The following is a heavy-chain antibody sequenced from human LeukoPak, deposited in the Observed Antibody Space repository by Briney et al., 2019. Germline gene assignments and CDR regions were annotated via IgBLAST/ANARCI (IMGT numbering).Heavy chain of an antibody. CDR3: TREEHSSSWYNAFDI. Sequence: SETLSLTCTVSGGSISSGSYYWSWIRQPAGKGLEWIGRIYTSGSTNYNPSLKSRVTISVDTSKNQFSLKLSSVTAADTAVYYCTREEHSSSWYNAFDIWGQGTMVTVSS. J-gene: IGHJ3*02. V-gene: IGHV4-61*02. CDR2: IYTSGST. D-gene: IGHD6-13*01. CDR1: GGSISSGSYY.